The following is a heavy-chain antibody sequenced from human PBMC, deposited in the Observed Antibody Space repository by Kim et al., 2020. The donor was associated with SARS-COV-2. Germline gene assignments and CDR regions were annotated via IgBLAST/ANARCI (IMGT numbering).Heavy chain of an antibody. J-gene: IGHJ4*02. Sequence: SVKGRFTLSRDNSKNSLYLKMNSLRAEDTALYYCAKESARYCGGDCYSDYWGQGTLVTVSS. V-gene: IGHV3-43D*03. D-gene: IGHD2-21*02. CDR3: AKESARYCGGDCYSDY.